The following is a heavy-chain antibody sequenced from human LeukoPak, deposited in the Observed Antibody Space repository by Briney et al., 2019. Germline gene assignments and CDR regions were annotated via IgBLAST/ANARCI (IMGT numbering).Heavy chain of an antibody. Sequence: SVKVSCKASGYTFTGYYMHWVRQAPGQGLEWMGGIIPIFGTANYAQKFRGRVTITADESTSTAYMELSSLRSEDTAVYYCARYCSSGSCYSPHDAFDIWGQGTMVTVSS. V-gene: IGHV1-69*13. CDR1: GYTFTGYY. CDR3: ARYCSSGSCYSPHDAFDI. CDR2: IIPIFGTA. J-gene: IGHJ3*02. D-gene: IGHD2-15*01.